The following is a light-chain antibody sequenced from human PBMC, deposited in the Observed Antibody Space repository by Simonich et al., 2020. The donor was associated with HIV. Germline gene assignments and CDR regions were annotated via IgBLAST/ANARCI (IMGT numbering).Light chain of an antibody. CDR2: WAS. CDR3: QQYYSTPPT. CDR1: QSVLSSSNNKNY. V-gene: IGKV4-1*01. J-gene: IGKJ1*01. Sequence: DILMTQSPDSLAVSLGERATINCKSSQSVLSSSNNKNYLAWYQQKPGQPPNLLIYWASTRESGVPDRFSASGSGTDFTLTISSLQAEDVAIYYCQQYYSTPPTFGQGTKVEIK.